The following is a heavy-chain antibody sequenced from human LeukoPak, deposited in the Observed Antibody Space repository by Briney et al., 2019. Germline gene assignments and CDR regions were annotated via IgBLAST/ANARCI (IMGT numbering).Heavy chain of an antibody. J-gene: IGHJ3*02. D-gene: IGHD2-2*01. V-gene: IGHV1-24*01. CDR2: FDPEDGET. CDR3: ATRGPIVVVPAALDAFDI. CDR1: GYTLTELS. Sequence: ASVKVSCKVSGYTLTELSMHWVRQAPGKGLEWMGGFDPEDGETIYAQKFQGRVTMTEDTSTDTAYMELSSLRSEDTAVYYCATRGPIVVVPAALDAFDIWGQGTMVTVSS.